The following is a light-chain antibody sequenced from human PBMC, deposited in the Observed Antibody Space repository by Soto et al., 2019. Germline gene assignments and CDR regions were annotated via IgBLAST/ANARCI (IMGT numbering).Light chain of an antibody. J-gene: IGKJ1*01. Sequence: RSPLYLPGTPADPASICFMATQSVLHSNGYNYLEWYLQTPGQSPQLLISLGSKRASGVPDRFSGSGSGTDFTLNISRVEAEDVGVYCCMQTLQSWTFGQGTKVDIK. CDR3: MQTLQSWT. V-gene: IGKV2-28*01. CDR2: LGS. CDR1: QSVLHSNGYNY.